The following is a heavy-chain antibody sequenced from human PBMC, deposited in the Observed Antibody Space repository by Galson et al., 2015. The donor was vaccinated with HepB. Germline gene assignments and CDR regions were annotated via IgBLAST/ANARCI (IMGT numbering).Heavy chain of an antibody. CDR1: GFTFSDYY. J-gene: IGHJ4*02. V-gene: IGHV3-11*06. Sequence: SLRLSCAASGFTFSDYYMSWIRQAPGKGLEWLSYISSTGTYTNYADSVKGRFTISRDNSKNTLYLQMNSLRPEDTAIYYCAKGGYYDFWSAYDSWGQGALVTVSS. D-gene: IGHD3-3*01. CDR2: ISSTGTYT. CDR3: AKGGYYDFWSAYDS.